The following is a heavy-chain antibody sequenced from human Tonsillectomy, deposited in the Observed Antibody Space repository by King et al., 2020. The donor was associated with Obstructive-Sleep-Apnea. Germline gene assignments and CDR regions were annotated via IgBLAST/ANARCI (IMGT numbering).Heavy chain of an antibody. CDR1: GFTFSDYY. J-gene: IGHJ6*02. Sequence: VQLVESGGGLVKPGGSLRLSCAASGFTFSDYYMSWIRQAPGKGLEWVSYISSSSSYTNYADSVKGRFTISRDNAKNSLYLQMNSLRAEDTAVYYCARDRERCAYGMDAWGQGTTVTVSS. V-gene: IGHV3-11*06. CDR2: ISSSSSYT. CDR3: ARDRERCAYGMDA. D-gene: IGHD1-26*01.